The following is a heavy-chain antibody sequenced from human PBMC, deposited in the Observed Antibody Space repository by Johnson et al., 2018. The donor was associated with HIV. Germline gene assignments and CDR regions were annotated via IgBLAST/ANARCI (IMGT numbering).Heavy chain of an antibody. Sequence: VQLVESGGGLVQPGGSLRLSCAASGFTFSNAWMSWVRQAPGKGLEWVGRIKSKTDGGTTDYAAPVKGRFTISRDDSKNTLYLQMNSLKTEDTAVYYCTTGPPWIQLWLAPYDAFDIWGQGTMVTVSS. CDR2: IKSKTDGGTT. D-gene: IGHD5-18*01. CDR3: TTGPPWIQLWLAPYDAFDI. J-gene: IGHJ3*02. CDR1: GFTFSNAW. V-gene: IGHV3-15*01.